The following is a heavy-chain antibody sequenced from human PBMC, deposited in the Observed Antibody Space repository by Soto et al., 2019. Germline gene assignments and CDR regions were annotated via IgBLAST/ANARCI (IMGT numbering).Heavy chain of an antibody. V-gene: IGHV4-34*01. CDR2: INHSGST. D-gene: IGHD6-13*01. CDR3: ARAKHPRYCEGSSWYCYYYGMDV. Sequence: SETLSLTCAVYGGSFSGYYWSWIRQPPGKGLEWIGEINHSGSTNYNPSLKSRVTISVDTSKNQFSLKLSSVTAADTAVYYCARAKHPRYCEGSSWYCYYYGMDVWGQGTTVTVSS. CDR1: GGSFSGYY. J-gene: IGHJ6*02.